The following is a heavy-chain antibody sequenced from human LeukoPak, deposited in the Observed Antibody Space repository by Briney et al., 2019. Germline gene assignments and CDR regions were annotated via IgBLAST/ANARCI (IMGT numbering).Heavy chain of an antibody. CDR1: GDSINGGSYY. CDR2: ISTSGST. J-gene: IGHJ3*02. D-gene: IGHD1-26*01. V-gene: IGHV4-61*02. CDR3: GMFAVIVGGALDI. Sequence: SETLSLTCTFSGDSINGGSYYGSWIRQPAGKGLEWIGRISTSGSTNYNPSLKSRVTISMDTSKNQVSLKLTSMTAADTAVYYCGMFAVIVGGALDIWGQGTVVTVSS.